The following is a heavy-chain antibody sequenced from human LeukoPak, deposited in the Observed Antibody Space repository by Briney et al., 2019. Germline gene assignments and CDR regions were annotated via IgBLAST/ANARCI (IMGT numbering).Heavy chain of an antibody. J-gene: IGHJ6*02. V-gene: IGHV3-33*01. CDR1: GFTFSSFG. D-gene: IGHD3-16*01. CDR2: IWSDGNNK. CDR3: ARDMTYYYGMDV. Sequence: GGSLRLSCAASGFTFSSFGMHWVRQAPGKGLEWVAVIWSDGNNKYYADPVKGRFTISRDNSKNTLYLQMNSLRAEDTAVYYCARDMTYYYGMDVWGQGTTVTVSS.